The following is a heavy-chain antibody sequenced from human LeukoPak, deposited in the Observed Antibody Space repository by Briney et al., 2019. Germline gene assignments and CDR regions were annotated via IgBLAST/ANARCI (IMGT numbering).Heavy chain of an antibody. V-gene: IGHV3-48*03. CDR1: GFTFSSYE. CDR2: ISSSGSTI. J-gene: IGHJ4*02. D-gene: IGHD2-21*02. CDR3: ARDLYCGGDCYPKPDY. Sequence: GGSLRLSCAASGFTFSSYEMNWVRQAPGKGLEWVSYISSSGSTIYYADSVKGRFTISRDNAKNSLYLQMNSLRAEDTAVYYCARDLYCGGDCYPKPDYWGQGTLVTVSS.